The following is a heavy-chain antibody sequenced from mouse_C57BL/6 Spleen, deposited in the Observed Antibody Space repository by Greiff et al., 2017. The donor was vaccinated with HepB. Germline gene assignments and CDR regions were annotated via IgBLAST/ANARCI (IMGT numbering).Heavy chain of an antibody. J-gene: IGHJ1*03. CDR1: GYTFTSYW. D-gene: IGHD4-1*01. CDR2: IYPGSGST. V-gene: IGHV1-55*01. Sequence: QVQLQQPGAELVKPGASVKMSCKASGYTFTSYWITWVKQRPGQGLEWIGDIYPGSGSTNYNEKFKSKATLTVDTSSSTAYMQLSSLTSEDSAVYYCARERTGDWYFDVWGTGTTVTVSS. CDR3: ARERTGDWYFDV.